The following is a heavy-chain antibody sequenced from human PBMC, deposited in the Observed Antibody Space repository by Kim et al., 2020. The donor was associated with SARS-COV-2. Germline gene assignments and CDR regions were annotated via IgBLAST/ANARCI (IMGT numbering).Heavy chain of an antibody. D-gene: IGHD3-22*01. V-gene: IGHV3-11*04. Sequence: DSVKDRFTISRDNAKNSLYLQMNSLRAEDTAVYYCARPYYDSSGYDAFDIWGQGTMVTVSS. J-gene: IGHJ3*02. CDR3: ARPYYDSSGYDAFDI.